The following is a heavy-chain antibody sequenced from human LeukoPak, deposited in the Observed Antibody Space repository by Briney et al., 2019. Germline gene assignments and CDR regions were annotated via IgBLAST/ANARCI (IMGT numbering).Heavy chain of an antibody. J-gene: IGHJ4*02. CDR2: ISTGSSFI. CDR1: GFTFNSYN. V-gene: IGHV3-21*01. Sequence: GGSLRLSCAASGFTFNSYNMNWVRQTPGKGLEWVSYISTGSSFIYYAGSVKGRFTISRDNAKSSLFLQMNSLRAEDTAVYYCARDRLSVAARRGNYLDYWGQGTLVTVAS. D-gene: IGHD2-15*01. CDR3: ARDRLSVAARRGNYLDY.